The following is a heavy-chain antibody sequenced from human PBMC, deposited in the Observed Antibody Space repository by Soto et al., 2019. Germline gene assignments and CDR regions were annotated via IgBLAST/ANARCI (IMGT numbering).Heavy chain of an antibody. CDR1: GGSISSGDYF. CDR3: ARAGGDGYSAFDY. Sequence: QVPLQESGPGLVKPSQTLSLTCTVSGGSISSGDYFWSWIRQPPGKGLEWIGYIYHSGSTYYNPSLNSRVTKSVDTSKNQFSLKLSSVTAADTAVYYCARAGGDGYSAFDYWGQGTLVTVSS. V-gene: IGHV4-30-4*01. D-gene: IGHD3-16*01. CDR2: IYHSGST. J-gene: IGHJ4*02.